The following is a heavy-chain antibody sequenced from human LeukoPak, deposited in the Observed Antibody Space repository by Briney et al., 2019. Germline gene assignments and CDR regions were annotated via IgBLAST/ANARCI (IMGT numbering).Heavy chain of an antibody. Sequence: GGSLRLSCAASGFTFDDYAMHWVRQAPGKGLEWVSGISWNSGSIGYADSVKGRFTISRDNAKNSLYLQMNSLRAEDTALYYCAKDPLPGKAVAAPDYWGQGTLVTVSS. J-gene: IGHJ4*02. CDR1: GFTFDDYA. D-gene: IGHD6-19*01. CDR3: AKDPLPGKAVAAPDY. V-gene: IGHV3-9*01. CDR2: ISWNSGSI.